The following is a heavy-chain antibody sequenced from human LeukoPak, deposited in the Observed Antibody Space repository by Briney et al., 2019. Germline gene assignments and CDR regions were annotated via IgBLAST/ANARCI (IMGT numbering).Heavy chain of an antibody. D-gene: IGHD4-17*01. J-gene: IGHJ4*02. CDR1: GFTFSSYW. Sequence: PGGALRLSCAASGFTFSSYWMHWVRQAPGKGLVWVSRINSDGSSTSYADSVKGRFTISRDNAKNTLYLQMNSLRAEDTAVYYCARDQHGDYVFDYWGQGTLVTASS. CDR3: ARDQHGDYVFDY. V-gene: IGHV3-74*01. CDR2: INSDGSST.